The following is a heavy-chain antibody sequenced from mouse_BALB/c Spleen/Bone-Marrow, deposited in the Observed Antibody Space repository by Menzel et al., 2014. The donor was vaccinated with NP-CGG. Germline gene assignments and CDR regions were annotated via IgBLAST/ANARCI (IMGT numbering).Heavy chain of an antibody. V-gene: IGHV1S132*01. Sequence: VHLVESGAELVKPGASVKLSCKTSGYTFTNYWIQWVKQRPGQGLGWIGEIFPGIGTTYYNEKFKGKATLTIDTSSSTDYMQLSSLTSEDSAVYFCARGGNYGYWGQGTTLTVSS. CDR2: IFPGIGTT. CDR1: GYTFTNYW. D-gene: IGHD2-1*01. J-gene: IGHJ2*01. CDR3: ARGGNYGY.